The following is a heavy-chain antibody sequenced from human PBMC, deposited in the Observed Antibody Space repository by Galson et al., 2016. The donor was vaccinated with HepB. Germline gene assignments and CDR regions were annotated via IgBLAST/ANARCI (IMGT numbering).Heavy chain of an antibody. CDR2: ISANIGNI. D-gene: IGHD2-2*02. Sequence: SVKVSCKALGYTFISYGISWVRQAPGQGLEWMGWISANIGNINYAQKFQGRVTMTTDTSTSTAYMELRSLRSDDTAVYFCARDTEIVVGPAAISPANYYYYYGMDVWGQGTTVTVSS. V-gene: IGHV1-18*01. J-gene: IGHJ6*02. CDR3: ARDTEIVVGPAAISPANYYYYYGMDV. CDR1: GYTFISYG.